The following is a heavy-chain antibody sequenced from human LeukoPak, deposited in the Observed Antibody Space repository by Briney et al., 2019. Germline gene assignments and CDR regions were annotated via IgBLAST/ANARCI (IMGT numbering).Heavy chain of an antibody. Sequence: GGSLRLSCAASGFTVSSNYMSWVRQAPGKGLEWVPFIYSDNTHYSDSVKGRFTISRDNSKNTLYLQMNSLRAEDTAVYYCARRAGAYSHPYDYWGQGTLVTVSS. CDR2: IYSDNT. CDR3: ARRAGAYSHPYDY. V-gene: IGHV3-53*01. J-gene: IGHJ4*02. D-gene: IGHD4/OR15-4a*01. CDR1: GFTVSSNY.